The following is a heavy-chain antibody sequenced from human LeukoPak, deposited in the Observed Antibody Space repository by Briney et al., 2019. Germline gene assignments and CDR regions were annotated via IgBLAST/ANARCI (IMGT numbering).Heavy chain of an antibody. CDR1: GYSFTSSW. Sequence: GESLQISCQASGYSFTSSWIGWARQMPGKGLEWMAIINPGDSDTRYSPSFQGQVTISADRSISTVYLQWGSLKASDTAMYYCARQPGAGWFDPWGQGTLVTVSS. V-gene: IGHV5-51*01. CDR3: ARQPGAGWFDP. D-gene: IGHD3-10*01. CDR2: INPGDSDT. J-gene: IGHJ5*02.